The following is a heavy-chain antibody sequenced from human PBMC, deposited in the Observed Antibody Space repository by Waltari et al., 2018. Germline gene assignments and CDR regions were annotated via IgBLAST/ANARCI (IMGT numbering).Heavy chain of an antibody. CDR3: ARDLYDYIWGSYRFPAW. J-gene: IGHJ4*02. CDR1: GYSISSGYY. V-gene: IGHV4-38-2*02. Sequence: QVQLQESGPGLVEPSETLSLTCAVSGYSISSGYYWGWIRPPPGKGLEWIGNIYHSGSTSYNPSLKSRVTISVDTSKNQFSLKLNSVTAADTAVYYCARDLYDYIWGSYRFPAWWGQGTLVTVSS. CDR2: IYHSGST. D-gene: IGHD3-16*02.